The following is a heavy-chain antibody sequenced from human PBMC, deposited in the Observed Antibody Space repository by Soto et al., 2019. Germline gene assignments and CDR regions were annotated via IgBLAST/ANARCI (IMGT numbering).Heavy chain of an antibody. Sequence: SETLSLTCTVFGGSISSNNYYGGWIRQPPGKGLEWIGSIYYSGSTYYNPSLKSRVTISVDTSKNQFSLKLSSVTAADTAVYYCARLPRSIAADANYGMDVWGQGTTVT. J-gene: IGHJ6*02. CDR3: ARLPRSIAADANYGMDV. D-gene: IGHD6-13*01. V-gene: IGHV4-39*01. CDR2: IYYSGST. CDR1: GGSISSNNYY.